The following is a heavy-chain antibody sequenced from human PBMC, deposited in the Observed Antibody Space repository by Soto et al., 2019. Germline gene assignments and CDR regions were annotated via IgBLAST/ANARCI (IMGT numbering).Heavy chain of an antibody. CDR3: AKAEYSGYDYDFDY. Sequence: QLQLQESGPGLVKPSETLSLTCTVSGGSISSSSYYWGWIRQPPGKGLEWIGSIYYSGSTYYNPSRKSRVTISVDTSKNQFSLKLSSVTAADTAVYYCAKAEYSGYDYDFDYWGQGTLVTVSS. V-gene: IGHV4-39*01. CDR2: IYYSGST. J-gene: IGHJ4*02. D-gene: IGHD5-12*01. CDR1: GGSISSSSYY.